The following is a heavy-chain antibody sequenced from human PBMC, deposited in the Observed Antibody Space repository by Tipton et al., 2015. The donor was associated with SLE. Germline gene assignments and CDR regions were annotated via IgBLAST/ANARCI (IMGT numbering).Heavy chain of an antibody. CDR2: IYASGST. J-gene: IGHJ4*02. CDR1: DGSISSRSYY. Sequence: TLSLTCTVSDGSISSRSYYWNWIRQPSGKGLEWIGRIYASGSTNYNPSLKSRVTISVDTSKNQFSLKLTSVTAADTAVYYCARPPGTYPTGDYWGQGTLVTVSS. V-gene: IGHV4-61*02. CDR3: ARPPGTYPTGDY. D-gene: IGHD3-10*01.